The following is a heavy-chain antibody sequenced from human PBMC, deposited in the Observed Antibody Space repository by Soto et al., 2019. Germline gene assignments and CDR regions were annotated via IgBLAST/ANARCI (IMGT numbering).Heavy chain of an antibody. CDR3: ARDLSHHYDWYYGLDV. Sequence: QVQLVESGGGVVQPGKSLRLSCATSGFTFTTYAFHWVRQAPGKGLEWLAVIWYDGVTTYYADSVKGRFTISRDNSKNMVYLQMNSLRVEDKAVYYCARDLSHHYDWYYGLDVWGQGTTVTVS. CDR1: GFTFTTYA. J-gene: IGHJ6*02. CDR2: IWYDGVTT. V-gene: IGHV3-33*01. D-gene: IGHD3-16*02.